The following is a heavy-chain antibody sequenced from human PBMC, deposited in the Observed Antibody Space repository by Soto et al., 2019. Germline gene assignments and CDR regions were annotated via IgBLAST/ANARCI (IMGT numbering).Heavy chain of an antibody. V-gene: IGHV1-2*02. CDR3: ARDRRDYDFWSGYSPTNWFDP. CDR2: INPNSGGT. CDR1: GYTFTGYY. D-gene: IGHD3-3*01. J-gene: IGHJ5*02. Sequence: AAVKVSCKASGYTFTGYYIQWVRQAPGQGLEWMGWINPNSGGTNYAQKFQGRVTMTRDTSISTAYMELSRLRSDDTAVYYCARDRRDYDFWSGYSPTNWFDPWGQGTLVTVSS.